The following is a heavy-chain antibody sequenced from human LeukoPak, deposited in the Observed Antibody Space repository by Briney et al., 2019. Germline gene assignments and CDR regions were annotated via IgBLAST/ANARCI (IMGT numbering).Heavy chain of an antibody. V-gene: IGHV1-46*01. CDR3: ERAIYCSGGSCHWEFDY. Sequence: ASVKVSCKASGYTFTNYYMQWVRQAPGQGLEWMGIINPRDGSISYAQKFQGRVTMTRATSTSTVYMELSSLSSEGTAVYYCERAIYCSGGSCHWEFDYWGQGTLVTVSS. CDR2: INPRDGSI. D-gene: IGHD2-15*01. J-gene: IGHJ4*02. CDR1: GYTFTNYY.